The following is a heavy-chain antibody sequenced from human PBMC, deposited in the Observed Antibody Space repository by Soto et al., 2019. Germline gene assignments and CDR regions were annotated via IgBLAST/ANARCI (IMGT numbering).Heavy chain of an antibody. V-gene: IGHV3-48*01. Sequence: EVQLVESGGGLVQPGGSLRLSCAASGFTFSSYSMNWFRQAPGKGLEWVSYISSSSTTIYYADSVKGRFTISRDNAKNSLYLQMNSLSAEDTAVYYCARFPHGDYFDYWGQGTLVTVSS. CDR1: GFTFSSYS. J-gene: IGHJ4*02. D-gene: IGHD4-17*01. CDR3: ARFPHGDYFDY. CDR2: ISSSSTTI.